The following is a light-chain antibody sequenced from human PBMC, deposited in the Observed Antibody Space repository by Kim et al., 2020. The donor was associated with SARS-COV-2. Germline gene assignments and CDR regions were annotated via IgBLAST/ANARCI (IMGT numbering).Light chain of an antibody. Sequence: EIVLTQSPDTLSLSPGERATLSCRASQSLSSAYIAWYQQKPGQAPRLLVFGASGRATGIPDRFSGSGSGTDFTLSISRLEPEDFAVYYCQQYGGAPRTFGQGTKVEI. CDR1: QSLSSAY. CDR3: QQYGGAPRT. CDR2: GAS. J-gene: IGKJ1*01. V-gene: IGKV3-20*01.